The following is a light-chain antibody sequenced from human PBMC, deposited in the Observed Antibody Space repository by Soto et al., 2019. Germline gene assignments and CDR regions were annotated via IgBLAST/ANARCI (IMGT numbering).Light chain of an antibody. CDR1: QSVLYSSNNKNY. V-gene: IGKV4-1*01. CDR3: QQYYSTPQT. Sequence: DIGMTQSPDSLAVSLGERATINCKSSQSVLYSSNNKNYLAWYQQKPGQPPKLLIYWASTRESGVPDRFSGSGSGTDFTLTISSLQAEDVAVYYCQQYYSTPQTFGQGTKVDI. CDR2: WAS. J-gene: IGKJ1*01.